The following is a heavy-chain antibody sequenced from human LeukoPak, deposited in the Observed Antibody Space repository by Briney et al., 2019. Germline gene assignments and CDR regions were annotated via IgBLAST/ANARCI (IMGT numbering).Heavy chain of an antibody. D-gene: IGHD2-2*02. CDR1: VDSSSRYH. V-gene: IGHV4-59*01. CDR3: ARGDTLLDY. J-gene: IGHJ4*02. Sequence: SETLSLTCSVSVDSSSRYHWSWIRQPPGKGLEWIGYIYYSGSTNYNPSLKSRVTISVDTSKNQFSLKLSSVTAADTAVYYCARGDTLLDYWGQGTLVTVSS. CDR2: IYYSGST.